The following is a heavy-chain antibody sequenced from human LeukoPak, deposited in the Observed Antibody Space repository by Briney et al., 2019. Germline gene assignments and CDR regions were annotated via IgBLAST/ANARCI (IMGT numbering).Heavy chain of an antibody. CDR3: TTDYYGSGSYYRESYFDY. CDR2: ISGSTGKT. CDR1: GFTFTTYA. V-gene: IGHV3-23*01. Sequence: GGSLRLSCVASGFTFTTYAMSWVRQAPGKGLEWVSTISGSTGKTYYADSVKGRFTISRDNSQNTLYLQMNSLRAEDSAVYYCTTDYYGSGSYYRESYFDYWGQGTLVTVSS. D-gene: IGHD3-10*01. J-gene: IGHJ4*02.